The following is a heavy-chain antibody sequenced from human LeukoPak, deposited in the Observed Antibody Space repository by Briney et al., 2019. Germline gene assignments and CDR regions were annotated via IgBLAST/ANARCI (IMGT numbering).Heavy chain of an antibody. J-gene: IGHJ1*01. CDR1: GGSFSGYY. V-gene: IGHV4-34*01. CDR3: ARPRRGYFQH. CDR2: INHSGST. Sequence: SETLSLTCAVYGGSFSGYYWSWIRQRPGKGLEWIGEINHSGSTNYNPSLKSRVTISVDTSKNQFSLKLSSVTAADTAVYYCARPRRGYFQHWGQGTLVTVSS.